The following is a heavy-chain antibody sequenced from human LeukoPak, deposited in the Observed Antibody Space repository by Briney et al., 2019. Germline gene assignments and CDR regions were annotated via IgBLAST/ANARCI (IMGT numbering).Heavy chain of an antibody. CDR2: ISSSSSYI. Sequence: GGSLRLSRAASGFTFSSYSMNWVRQAPGKGLEWVSSISSSSSYIYYADSVKGRFTISRDNAKNSLYLQMNSLRAEDTAVYYCAREESSSSGYYFDYWGQGTLVTVSS. CDR1: GFTFSSYS. J-gene: IGHJ4*02. V-gene: IGHV3-21*01. D-gene: IGHD6-6*01. CDR3: AREESSSSGYYFDY.